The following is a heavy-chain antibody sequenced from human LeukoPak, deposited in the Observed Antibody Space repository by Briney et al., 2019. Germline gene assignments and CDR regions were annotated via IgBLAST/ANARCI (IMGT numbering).Heavy chain of an antibody. V-gene: IGHV4-34*01. CDR1: GGSFSGYY. J-gene: IGHJ4*02. CDR3: ARDTMVRGFDY. CDR2: INHSGST. Sequence: KTSETLSLTCAVYGGSFSGYYWSWIRQPPGKGLEWIGEINHSGSTNYNPSLKSRVTISVDTSKNQFSLKLSSVTAADTAVYYCARDTMVRGFDYWGQGTLVTVSS. D-gene: IGHD3-10*01.